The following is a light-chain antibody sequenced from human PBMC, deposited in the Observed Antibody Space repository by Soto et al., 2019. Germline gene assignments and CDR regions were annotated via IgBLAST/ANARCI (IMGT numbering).Light chain of an antibody. J-gene: IGKJ1*01. CDR3: PQYKSHSPT. CDR2: DAS. V-gene: IGKV1-5*01. CDR1: QSISNW. Sequence: DIQMTQSPSTLSASVGDRVTITCGASQSISNWLSWYQQKPGKSPKLLIYDASSLERGVPSRFSGSGSGTEFTLTINSLQPDDFARYYCPQYKSHSPTFGQGTKVDIK.